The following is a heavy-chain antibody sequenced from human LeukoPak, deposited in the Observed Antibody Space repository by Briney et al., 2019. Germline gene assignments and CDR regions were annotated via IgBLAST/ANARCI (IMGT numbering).Heavy chain of an antibody. J-gene: IGHJ4*02. V-gene: IGHV3-48*01. CDR3: ARARGYSYGYSDY. CDR1: GFTFSSYS. D-gene: IGHD5-18*01. Sequence: GGSLRLSCAAPGFTFSSYSMNWVRQAPGKGLEWVAYISSSSNTIDSADSVKGRFTISRDNAKNSLYLQVNSLRAEDTAVYYCARARGYSYGYSDYWGQGTLVTVSS. CDR2: ISSSSNTI.